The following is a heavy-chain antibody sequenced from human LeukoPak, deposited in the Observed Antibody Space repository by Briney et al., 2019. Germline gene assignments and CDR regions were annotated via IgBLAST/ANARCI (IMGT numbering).Heavy chain of an antibody. D-gene: IGHD6-6*01. CDR1: GFSFGNYW. Sequence: PGGSLRLSCVVSGFSFGNYWMSWIRQAPGKGLEWVANVKQDGSEKDYVDSVKGRFTISRDNAKNSLSLQLSSLRAADTAVYYCVRVYSSSSGKNAFDIWGQGTMVTVSS. CDR3: VRVYSSSSGKNAFDI. CDR2: VKQDGSEK. J-gene: IGHJ3*02. V-gene: IGHV3-7*03.